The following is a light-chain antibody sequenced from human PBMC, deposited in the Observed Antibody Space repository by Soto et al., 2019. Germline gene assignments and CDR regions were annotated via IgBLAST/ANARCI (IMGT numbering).Light chain of an antibody. CDR2: GAS. Sequence: IQLSQSPSSLSASVGDRVTITCGAGQGISSNLAWYQQKPGRAPKLLIFGASTLQSGVPSRFRGSGSGTDFTLTISSLQPEDVATYYCQQSYSTPQTFGQGTKVDIK. J-gene: IGKJ1*01. CDR3: QQSYSTPQT. CDR1: QGISSN. V-gene: IGKV1-39*01.